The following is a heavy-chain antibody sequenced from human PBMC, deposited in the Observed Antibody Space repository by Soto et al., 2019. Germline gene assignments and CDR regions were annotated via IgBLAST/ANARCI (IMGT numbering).Heavy chain of an antibody. CDR2: ISGSGGTT. CDR1: GFTFSSYA. D-gene: IGHD6-25*01. V-gene: IGHV3-23*01. CDR3: AKFFVETGGSSGWPWSFHY. Sequence: EVQLLESGGGLVQPGRSLRLSCAASGFTFSSYAMSWVRQAPGKGLEWVSAISGSGGTTYYADSVKGRFTISRDHSKNTLVLQMNSLRAEDTAVYYCAKFFVETGGSSGWPWSFHYWGQGTLVTVSS. J-gene: IGHJ4*02.